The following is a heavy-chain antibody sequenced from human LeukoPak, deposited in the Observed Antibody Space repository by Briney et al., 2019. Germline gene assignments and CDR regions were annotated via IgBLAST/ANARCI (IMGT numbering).Heavy chain of an antibody. V-gene: IGHV3-73*01. CDR1: GFTFSGSA. CDR3: TRLRAANTESYLYYYHGMDV. J-gene: IGHJ6*02. CDR2: IRSKADNYAT. Sequence: GGSLKLSCAASGFTFSGSAIHWVRQASGKGLEWVGRIRSKADNYATTYAASVKGRFTISRDDSKNTAYLKINSLKTEDTAVYYCTRLRAANTESYLYYYHGMDVWGQGTTVTVSS. D-gene: IGHD1-26*01.